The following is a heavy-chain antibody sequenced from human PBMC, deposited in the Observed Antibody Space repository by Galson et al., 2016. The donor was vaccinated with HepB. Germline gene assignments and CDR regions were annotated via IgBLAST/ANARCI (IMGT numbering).Heavy chain of an antibody. D-gene: IGHD3-16*01. CDR2: IKQDGGET. Sequence: SLRLSCAASGFIFNNYWMSWVRQAPGKGLEWVANIKQDGGETHYVDSVKGRFTISRDNAKNSLYLQMNSLRVEDTAVYYCVRGSDGPHQDWCDPWGQGTLVSVST. J-gene: IGHJ5*02. CDR1: GFIFNNYW. V-gene: IGHV3-7*01. CDR3: VRGSDGPHQDWCDP.